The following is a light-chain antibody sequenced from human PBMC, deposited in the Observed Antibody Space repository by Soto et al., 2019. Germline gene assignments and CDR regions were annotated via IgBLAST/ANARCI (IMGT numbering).Light chain of an antibody. J-gene: IGKJ1*01. CDR1: ESISGW. V-gene: IGKV1-5*03. Sequence: DIQMTQSPSTLSASVGDRVTITCRASESISGWLAWYQQKPGKAPNLVIFKASTLESGVPSRFSGSGSGTEFTLNISSLQPDDFATYDCQQYDSYPRTFGQGTKVESK. CDR3: QQYDSYPRT. CDR2: KAS.